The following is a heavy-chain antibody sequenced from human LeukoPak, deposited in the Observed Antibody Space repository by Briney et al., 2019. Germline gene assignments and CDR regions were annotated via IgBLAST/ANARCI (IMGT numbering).Heavy chain of an antibody. CDR1: GSTFSTYG. CDR2: MSYDGSNI. J-gene: IGHJ4*02. Sequence: GGPLRLSCAASGSTFSTYGMHWVRQTPGKGLEWVAVMSYDGSNIYYGDSVKGRFTISRDNSKNTLYLQMNNLRVEDTALYYCAKVTPGSTARKSGLDYWGQGTLVTVSS. D-gene: IGHD2-21*02. CDR3: AKVTPGSTARKSGLDY. V-gene: IGHV3-30*18.